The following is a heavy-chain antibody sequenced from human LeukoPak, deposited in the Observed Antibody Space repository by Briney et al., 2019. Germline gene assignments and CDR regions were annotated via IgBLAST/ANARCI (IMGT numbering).Heavy chain of an antibody. Sequence: GGSLRLSCAASGFTFSNYWMHWVPQTPGKGLGWVSSIGLSGGSIFYADSVKGRFSISRDNAKNSLYLQMNSLRDDDTAIYYCARLAGSRSPWYLDIWGRGTLVTVSS. V-gene: IGHV3-21*04. CDR1: GFTFSNYW. J-gene: IGHJ2*01. CDR3: ARLAGSRSPWYLDI. D-gene: IGHD6-19*01. CDR2: IGLSGGSI.